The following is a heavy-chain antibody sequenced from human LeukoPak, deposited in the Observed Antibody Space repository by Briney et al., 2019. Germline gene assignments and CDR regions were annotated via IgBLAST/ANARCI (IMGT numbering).Heavy chain of an antibody. J-gene: IGHJ4*02. D-gene: IGHD3-10*01. CDR2: ISYDGSNK. V-gene: IGHV3-30*04. CDR1: GFTFSSYA. Sequence: GGSLRLSCAASGFTFSSYAMHWVRQAPGKGLEWVAVISYDGSNKYYADSVKGRSTISRDNSKNTLYLQMNSLRAEDTAVYYCARDPNYYGSGSYYIDYWGQGTLVTVSS. CDR3: ARDPNYYGSGSYYIDY.